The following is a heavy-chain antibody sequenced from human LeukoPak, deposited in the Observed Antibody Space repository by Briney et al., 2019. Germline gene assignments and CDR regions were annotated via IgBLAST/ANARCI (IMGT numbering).Heavy chain of an antibody. V-gene: IGHV4-4*02. CDR2: IYHSGST. CDR3: VRDAIRGFDY. D-gene: IGHD2-15*01. CDR1: GGSISSSNW. Sequence: PSETLSLTCAVSGGSISSSNWWSWVRQPPRKGLEWIGEIYHSGSTNYNPSLRSRVTISVDKSKSQFSLKLSSVTAADMAVYYCVRDAIRGFDYWGQGTLVTVSS. J-gene: IGHJ4*02.